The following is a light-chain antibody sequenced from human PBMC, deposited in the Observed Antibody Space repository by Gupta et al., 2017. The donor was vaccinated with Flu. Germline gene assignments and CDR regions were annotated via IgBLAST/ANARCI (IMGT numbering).Light chain of an antibody. CDR3: QQDNSYPWT. V-gene: IGKV1-5*03. J-gene: IGKJ1*01. CDR2: KAS. CDR1: QNISTW. Sequence: PSTLSASIGDRVTITCRASQNISTWLAWSQHKPGKAPKLLIYKASRLDPGVPSRVSGSGAGTEFTLTSSALQPDEFATYYCQQDNSYPWTFGQGTKVEIK.